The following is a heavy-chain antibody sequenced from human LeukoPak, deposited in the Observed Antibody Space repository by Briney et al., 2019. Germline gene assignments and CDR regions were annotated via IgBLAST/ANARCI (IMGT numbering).Heavy chain of an antibody. CDR3: ARGDSSSYSYSTRAEYFQH. V-gene: IGHV3-53*01. D-gene: IGHD3-22*01. CDR2: VYSNDNT. CDR1: GFTFNRLW. Sequence: PGGSLRLSCAASGFTFNRLWMHWGRQAPGKGLEWVSVVYSNDNTYYSDSVKGRFTIYRDNSKNTLYLQMNSLRAEDPAVYYCARGDSSSYSYSTRAEYFQHWGQGTLVTVSS. J-gene: IGHJ1*01.